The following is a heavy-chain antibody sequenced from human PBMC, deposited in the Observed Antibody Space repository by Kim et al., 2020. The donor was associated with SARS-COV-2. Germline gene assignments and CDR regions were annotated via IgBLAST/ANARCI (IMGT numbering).Heavy chain of an antibody. Sequence: GGSLRLSCAASGFTFSSYDMHWVRQAPGRGLEWVSAIDTTGDTYYPGSVKGRFTISRENAKNSLYRQMNSLRAGDTAVYYCVRDLRGDLDYWGQGTLVTVSS. CDR3: VRDLRGDLDY. CDR2: IDTTGDT. D-gene: IGHD3-10*01. V-gene: IGHV3-13*04. J-gene: IGHJ4*02. CDR1: GFTFSSYD.